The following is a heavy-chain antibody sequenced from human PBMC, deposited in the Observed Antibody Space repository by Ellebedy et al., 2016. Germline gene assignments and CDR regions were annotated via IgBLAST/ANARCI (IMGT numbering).Heavy chain of an antibody. CDR1: GFTFSSYS. Sequence: GGSLRLXCAASGFTFSSYSMNWVRQAPGKGLEWVSSISSSSSYIYYADSVKGRFTISRDNAKNSLSLQMNSLRAEDTAVYYCARAHYDYGDSYWYFDLWGRGTLVTVSS. CDR3: ARAHYDYGDSYWYFDL. D-gene: IGHD4-17*01. V-gene: IGHV3-21*01. J-gene: IGHJ2*01. CDR2: ISSSSSYI.